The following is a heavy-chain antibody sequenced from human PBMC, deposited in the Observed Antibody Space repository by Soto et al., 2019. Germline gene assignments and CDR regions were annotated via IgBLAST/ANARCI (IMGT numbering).Heavy chain of an antibody. CDR2: IYWNDDK. J-gene: IGHJ4*02. D-gene: IGHD1-20*01. Sequence: SGPTLVNPTQTLTLTCSFPGFSLSNSGVGVGWIRQPPGKAREWLALIYWNDDKKFRSSLKSRLGITKDTFRNQVVLTMTNMDPVDTGTYYCARRRGYNWNNPAFDYWGPGAQVTVSS. CDR1: GFSLSNSGVG. V-gene: IGHV2-5*01. CDR3: ARRRGYNWNNPAFDY.